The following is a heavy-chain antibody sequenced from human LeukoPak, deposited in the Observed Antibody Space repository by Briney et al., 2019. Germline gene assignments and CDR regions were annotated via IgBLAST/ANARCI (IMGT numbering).Heavy chain of an antibody. Sequence: GGSLRLSCAASGFTFSTYAMNWVRQAPGKGLEWVSIISGSGGKTFYADSVKGRFTISRDNSKNTLYLQMNSLRAEDTAVYYCAKDRPTYYYGSGIDYWGQGTLVTVSS. CDR1: GFTFSTYA. D-gene: IGHD3-10*01. CDR2: ISGSGGKT. J-gene: IGHJ4*02. V-gene: IGHV3-23*01. CDR3: AKDRPTYYYGSGIDY.